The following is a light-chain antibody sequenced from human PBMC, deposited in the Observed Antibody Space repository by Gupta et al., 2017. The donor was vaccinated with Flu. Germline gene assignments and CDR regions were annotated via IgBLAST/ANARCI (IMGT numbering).Light chain of an antibody. CDR1: QRRSTR. CDR3: IQYHIWPQRAPWT. Sequence: SVSHGERANLSCRASQRRSTRLAWYQKKNGQTPRLLSYCEYRRATCIPARFSGSGSGREFNLKISSLQSEEWAVYYCIQYHIWPQRAPWTFGQGTKVEIK. J-gene: IGKJ1*01. CDR2: CEY. V-gene: IGKV3D-15*01.